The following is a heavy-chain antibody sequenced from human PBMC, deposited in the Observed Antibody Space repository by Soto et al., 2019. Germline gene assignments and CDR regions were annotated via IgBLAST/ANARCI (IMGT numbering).Heavy chain of an antibody. CDR1: GGSISSSSYY. CDR2: IYYSGST. CDR3: ARESYYYDSSRVNWFDP. Sequence: SETLSLTCTVSGGSISSSSYYWSWIRQPPGKGLEWIGYIYYSGSTNYNPSLKSRVTISVDTSKNQFSLKLSSVTAADTAVYYCARESYYYDSSRVNWFDPWGQGTLVTVSS. D-gene: IGHD3-22*01. V-gene: IGHV4-61*01. J-gene: IGHJ5*02.